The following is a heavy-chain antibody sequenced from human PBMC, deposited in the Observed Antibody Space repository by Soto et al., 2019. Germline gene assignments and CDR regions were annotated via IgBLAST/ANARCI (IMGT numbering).Heavy chain of an antibody. V-gene: IGHV4-4*07. CDR3: ARGQRFSDWFEH. D-gene: IGHD3-3*01. CDR1: GGTISGYY. J-gene: IGHJ5*02. CDR2: IYSSGNT. Sequence: SETLSLTCSVSGGTISGYYWTWSRQPAGKGLEWIGRIYSSGNTKYNPSLQSRVTMSLDTSNNQFSLRLTSVTGAATAFYYCARGQRFSDWFEHRGKRTLDTAPS.